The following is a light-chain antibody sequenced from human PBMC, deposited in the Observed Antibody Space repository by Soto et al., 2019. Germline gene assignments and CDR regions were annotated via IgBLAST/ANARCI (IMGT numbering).Light chain of an antibody. J-gene: IGKJ4*01. CDR3: QQYNSYPVT. V-gene: IGKV1-5*03. Sequence: DIPMTKSPSTLSASVGVRVTTTCRASQRISSWLAWYQQKPGKAPKLLIYQASTLESGVPSRFSGSGSGTEFTLPITSLQPDDFATYYCQQYNSYPVTFGGGTRVEIK. CDR2: QAS. CDR1: QRISSW.